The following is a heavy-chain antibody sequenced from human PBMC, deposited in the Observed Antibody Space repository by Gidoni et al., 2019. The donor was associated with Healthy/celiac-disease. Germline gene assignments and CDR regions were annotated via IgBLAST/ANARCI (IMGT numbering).Heavy chain of an antibody. J-gene: IGHJ4*02. CDR1: GFTFSRYA. V-gene: IGHV3-30-3*01. D-gene: IGHD4-17*01. CDR3: ARDLGRVTTSKSLDY. CDR2: RSYDGSNK. Sequence: QVQLVESGGGVVQPGRSLRLSCAASGFTFSRYAMHWVRQAPGKGLEWVAVRSYDGSNKYYADSVKGRFTISRDNSKNTLYLQMNSLRAEDTAVYYCARDLGRVTTSKSLDYWGQGTLVTVSS.